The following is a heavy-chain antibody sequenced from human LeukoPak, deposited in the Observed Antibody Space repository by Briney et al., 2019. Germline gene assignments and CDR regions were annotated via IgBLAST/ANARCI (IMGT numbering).Heavy chain of an antibody. Sequence: PGGSLRLSCAASGFTFSSYSMNWVRQAPGKGLEWVSSISSSSSYIYYADSVKGRFTISRDNAKNTLYLQMNSLRAEDTAVYYCAREGHGDLYFDSWGQGTLVTVSS. J-gene: IGHJ4*02. V-gene: IGHV3-21*01. CDR2: ISSSSSYI. CDR1: GFTFSSYS. CDR3: AREGHGDLYFDS. D-gene: IGHD4-17*01.